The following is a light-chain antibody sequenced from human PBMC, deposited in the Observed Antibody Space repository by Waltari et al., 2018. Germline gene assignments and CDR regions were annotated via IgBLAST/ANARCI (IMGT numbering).Light chain of an antibody. J-gene: IGLJ2*01. V-gene: IGLV2-14*01. CDR3: SSYTSGSTLV. CDR2: DVT. Sequence: QSALTQPASVSGSPGQSITISCTGTISDLGGYNYVSWYQQYPGKAPKLMIHDVTKRPSGVSNRFAGSKSGNTASLTISGLQAEDEADYYCSSYTSGSTLVFGGGTKLTVL. CDR1: ISDLGGYNY.